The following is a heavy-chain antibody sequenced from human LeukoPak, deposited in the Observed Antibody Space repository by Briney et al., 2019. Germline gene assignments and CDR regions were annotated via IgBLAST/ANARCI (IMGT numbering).Heavy chain of an antibody. Sequence: GESLKISCKGSGYSINNYWIGWVRQMPGKGLEWMGIIYPADSDIRYSPSFQGQVTISADKSISTAHLQWSSLKASGTARYYCARQEYCSGGSCYTWFDPWGQGTLVTVSS. V-gene: IGHV5-51*01. J-gene: IGHJ5*02. D-gene: IGHD2-15*01. CDR1: GYSINNYW. CDR2: IYPADSDI. CDR3: ARQEYCSGGSCYTWFDP.